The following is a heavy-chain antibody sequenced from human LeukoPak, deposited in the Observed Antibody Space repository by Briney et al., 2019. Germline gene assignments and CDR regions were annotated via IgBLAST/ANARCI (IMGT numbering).Heavy chain of an antibody. CDR3: ARDSVCSGSCYSGPHFDY. CDR1: GYTFTSYG. Sequence: ASVKVSCKASGYTFTSYGISWVRQAPGQGLEWMGWISAYKGNTNYAQKLQGRATMTTDTSTSTAYMELRSLRSDDTAVYYCARDSVCSGSCYSGPHFDYWGQGTLVTVSS. J-gene: IGHJ4*02. D-gene: IGHD2-15*01. CDR2: ISAYKGNT. V-gene: IGHV1-18*01.